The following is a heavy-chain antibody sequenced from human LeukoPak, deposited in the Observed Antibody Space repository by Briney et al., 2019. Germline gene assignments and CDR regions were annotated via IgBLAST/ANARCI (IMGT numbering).Heavy chain of an antibody. CDR1: GFTFSSYP. V-gene: IGHV3-23*01. CDR2: ISGSGGST. CDR3: AHISSSWPDY. D-gene: IGHD6-13*01. J-gene: IGHJ4*02. Sequence: GGSLRLSFAASGFTFSSYPMSWVAQAPGKGLEWVSAISGSGGSTYYADSVKGRFTISRDNSKNTLYLQMNSLRAEDTAVYYCAHISSSWPDYWGQGTLVTVSS.